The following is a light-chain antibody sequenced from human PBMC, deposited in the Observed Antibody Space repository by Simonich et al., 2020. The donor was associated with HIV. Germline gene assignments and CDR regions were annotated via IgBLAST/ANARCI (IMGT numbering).Light chain of an antibody. CDR3: CSYGDFDTYV. Sequence: QSALTQPASVSGSPGQSITLSCTGTSSDVGSYNLVSWYQQHPGKAPKLMIYNNNKRPSGVSSRFSGSKSGNTASLTISGLQAEDEADYYCCSYGDFDTYVFGTGTKVTVL. CDR1: SSDVGSYNL. J-gene: IGLJ1*01. V-gene: IGLV2-23*01. CDR2: NNN.